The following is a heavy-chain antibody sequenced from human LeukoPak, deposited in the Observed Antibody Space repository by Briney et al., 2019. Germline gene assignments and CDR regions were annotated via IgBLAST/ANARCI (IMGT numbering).Heavy chain of an antibody. CDR2: ISSSSSYI. Sequence: PGGSLRLSCAASGFTFSSYSMNWVRQAPGKGLEWVSSISSSSSYIYYADSVKGRFTISRDNAKNSLYLQMNSLRAEDTAVYYCASSNYYDSSGKPYWGQGTLVTVSS. CDR3: ASSNYYDSSGKPY. CDR1: GFTFSSYS. J-gene: IGHJ4*02. V-gene: IGHV3-21*01. D-gene: IGHD3-22*01.